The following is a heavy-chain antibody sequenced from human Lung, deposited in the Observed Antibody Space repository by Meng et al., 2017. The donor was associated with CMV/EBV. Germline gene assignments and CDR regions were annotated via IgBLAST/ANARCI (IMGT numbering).Heavy chain of an antibody. J-gene: IGHJ4*02. CDR1: AGSSISINW. V-gene: IGHV4-4*02. D-gene: IGHD2-21*02. CDR3: ARVVTALWGYYFDY. Sequence: LTSAAPAGSSISINWWSWVRQPPGKGLEWIGEIYHSGSTNYNPSLKSRVTISVDKSKTQFSRKLSSVTAADTAVYYCARVVTALWGYYFDYWGQGTLVTVSS. CDR2: IYHSGST.